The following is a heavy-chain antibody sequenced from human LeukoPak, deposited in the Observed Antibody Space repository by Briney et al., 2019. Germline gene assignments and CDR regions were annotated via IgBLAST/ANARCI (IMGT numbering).Heavy chain of an antibody. Sequence: GGSLRLSCAASGFTFSSYSMNWVRQAPGKGLEWVSSISSSSSYIYYADSVKGRFTISRDNAKNSLYLQMNSLRAEDTAVYYCAGGAPYCSGGSCMYYFDYWGQGTLVTVSS. D-gene: IGHD2-15*01. V-gene: IGHV3-21*01. J-gene: IGHJ4*02. CDR1: GFTFSSYS. CDR2: ISSSSSYI. CDR3: AGGAPYCSGGSCMYYFDY.